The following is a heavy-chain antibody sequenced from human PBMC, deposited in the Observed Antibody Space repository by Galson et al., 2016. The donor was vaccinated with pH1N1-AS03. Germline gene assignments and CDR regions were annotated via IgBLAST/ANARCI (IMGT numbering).Heavy chain of an antibody. J-gene: IGHJ6*02. CDR3: ARDGPLDYDSSAIPTVSECMDV. CDR2: ITSSGSTI. CDR1: GFTFSNSW. V-gene: IGHV3-48*03. D-gene: IGHD3-22*01. Sequence: SLRLSCAASGFTFSNSWMAWVRQAPGKGLEWVSYITSSGSTIYNADSVKGRFTIPRDNGKNSLYLQMNSLRAEDTAVYYCARDGPLDYDSSAIPTVSECMDVWGQGTTVTVSS.